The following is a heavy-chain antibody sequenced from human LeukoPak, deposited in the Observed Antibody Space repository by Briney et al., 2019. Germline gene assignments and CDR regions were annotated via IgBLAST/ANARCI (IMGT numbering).Heavy chain of an antibody. CDR3: ARNDYSPYYHYYGMDV. J-gene: IGHJ6*02. Sequence: ASVKVSCKASGGTFSSYAISWVRQAPGQGLEWMGGIIPIFGTANYAQKFQGRVTITADESTSTAYMELSSLRSEDTAVYYCARNDYSPYYHYYGMDVWGQGTTVTVSS. CDR2: IIPIFGTA. D-gene: IGHD4-11*01. CDR1: GGTFSSYA. V-gene: IGHV1-69*13.